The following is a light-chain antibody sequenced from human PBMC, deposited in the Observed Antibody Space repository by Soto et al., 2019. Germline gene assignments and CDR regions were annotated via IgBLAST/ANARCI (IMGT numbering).Light chain of an antibody. CDR2: AAS. V-gene: IGKV1-39*01. CDR3: QQSYITPRT. Sequence: DIQMTQSPSSLSASVGDRVTITCRASQSISNYLNWYQQKPGKAPKLLMYAASSLQSGVPSRLGGSEYGTDLTLTISRLQPEDFATYYCQQSYITPRTFGQGTQVEIK. CDR1: QSISNY. J-gene: IGKJ1*01.